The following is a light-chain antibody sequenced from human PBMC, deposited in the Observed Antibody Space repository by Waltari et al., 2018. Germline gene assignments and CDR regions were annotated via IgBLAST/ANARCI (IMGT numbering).Light chain of an antibody. CDR3: QQYGSSPWT. CDR2: DAS. CDR1: QSITRNN. J-gene: IGKJ1*01. Sequence: EIVLTQSPGTLSLSPGERATLSCRASQSITRNNLAWYQQIPGQAPRLLIYDASSRATSIPDRFSGSGSGTDFTLTVSRLEPADFAVYYCQQYGSSPWTFGQGTKVEIK. V-gene: IGKV3-20*01.